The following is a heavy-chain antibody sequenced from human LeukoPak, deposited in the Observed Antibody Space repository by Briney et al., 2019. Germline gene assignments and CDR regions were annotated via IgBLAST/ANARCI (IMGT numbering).Heavy chain of an antibody. Sequence: ASVKVSCKASGYTFTSYGISWVRQAPGQGLEWMGWISAYNGNTNYAQKLQGRVTMTTDTSTSTAYMELRSLRSDDTAVYYCARVFVNVAATVSWFDPSGQGTLVTVSS. CDR2: ISAYNGNT. V-gene: IGHV1-18*01. CDR3: ARVFVNVAATVSWFDP. J-gene: IGHJ5*02. D-gene: IGHD6-13*01. CDR1: GYTFTSYG.